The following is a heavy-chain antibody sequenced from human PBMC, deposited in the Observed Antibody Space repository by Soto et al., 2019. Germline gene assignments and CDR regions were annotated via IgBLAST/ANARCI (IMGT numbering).Heavy chain of an antibody. CDR2: IHYTGST. CDR3: ARGVGNSRGTSFDS. V-gene: IGHV4-61*01. D-gene: IGHD3-22*01. Sequence: SETLSLTCTVSGDSVSGGSHYWSWIRQPPGKGLEWIAYIHYTGSTTYSPSLRSRITMSVDTSTEQFSLKLTSVTAADTAVYYCARGVGNSRGTSFDSWGQGALVTVSS. J-gene: IGHJ4*02. CDR1: GDSVSGGSHY.